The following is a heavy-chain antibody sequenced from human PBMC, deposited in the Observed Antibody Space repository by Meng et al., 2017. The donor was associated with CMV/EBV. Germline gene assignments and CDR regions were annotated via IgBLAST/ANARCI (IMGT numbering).Heavy chain of an antibody. J-gene: IGHJ4*02. Sequence: GGSLRLSCAASGFTVSGNHMSWVRQAPGKGLEWISVIYNDGSTPYVDSVKGRFTISRDDSKNTLYLQMNSLRAEDTAVYYCSYRYYFDYWGQGTMVTVSS. CDR1: GFTVSGNH. D-gene: IGHD3-16*02. CDR2: IYNDGST. V-gene: IGHV3-53*01. CDR3: SYRYYFDY.